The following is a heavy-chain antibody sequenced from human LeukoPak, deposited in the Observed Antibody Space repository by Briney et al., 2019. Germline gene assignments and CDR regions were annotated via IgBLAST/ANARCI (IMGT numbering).Heavy chain of an antibody. Sequence: GGSLRLSCAASGFTFSSYSMNWVRQAPGKGLEWVSSISSSSSYIYYADSVKGRFTISRDNAKNSLYLQMNSLRAEDTAVYYCARDAGYCSGGSCLTLDYWGQGTLVTVSS. J-gene: IGHJ4*02. V-gene: IGHV3-21*01. CDR3: ARDAGYCSGGSCLTLDY. D-gene: IGHD2-15*01. CDR1: GFTFSSYS. CDR2: ISSSSSYI.